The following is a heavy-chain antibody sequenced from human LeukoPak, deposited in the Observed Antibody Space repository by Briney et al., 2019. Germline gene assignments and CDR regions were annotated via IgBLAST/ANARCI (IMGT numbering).Heavy chain of an antibody. CDR3: ARLSDTPAYYYSSGYYHIRY. CDR1: GYTFTAYD. V-gene: IGHV1-8*01. D-gene: IGHD3-22*01. CDR2: TNPDTGNT. J-gene: IGHJ4*02. Sequence: ASVKVSCKASGYTFTAYDINWVRQGAGQGLEWIGWTNPDTGNTGYAQKFQGRVTMTRDTSKSTAYMDLNSLRSEDTAVYYCARLSDTPAYYYSSGYYHIRYWGQGTLLTVSS.